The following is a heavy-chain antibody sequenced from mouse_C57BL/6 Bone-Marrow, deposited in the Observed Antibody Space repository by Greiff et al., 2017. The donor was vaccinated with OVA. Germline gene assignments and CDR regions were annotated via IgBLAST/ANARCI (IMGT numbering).Heavy chain of an antibody. CDR3: ARWATVGYFDY. CDR1: GYTFTSYW. Sequence: QVQLQQPGAELVKPGASVKLSCKASGYTFTSYWMHWVKQRPGQGLEWIGVIHPNSGSTNYNEKFKSKATLTVDKSSSTAYMQLSSLTSEDSAVYYCARWATVGYFDYWGQGTTLTVSS. D-gene: IGHD1-1*01. V-gene: IGHV1-64*01. CDR2: IHPNSGST. J-gene: IGHJ2*01.